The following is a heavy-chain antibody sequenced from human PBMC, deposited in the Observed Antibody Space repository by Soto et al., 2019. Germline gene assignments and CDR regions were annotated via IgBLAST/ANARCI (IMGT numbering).Heavy chain of an antibody. J-gene: IGHJ1*01. Sequence: ASVKVSCKASGYIFTAYSIHWVRQAPGEGLEWMGVVNPSGGSTNYAQKFQGRITMTRDTSTSTVYMDLSSLTSEDTAVYYCAREENCSDGICYSKYLQRWRKGTVVTVS. CDR2: VNPSGGST. D-gene: IGHD2-15*01. CDR1: GYIFTAYS. V-gene: IGHV1-46*01. CDR3: AREENCSDGICYSKYLQR.